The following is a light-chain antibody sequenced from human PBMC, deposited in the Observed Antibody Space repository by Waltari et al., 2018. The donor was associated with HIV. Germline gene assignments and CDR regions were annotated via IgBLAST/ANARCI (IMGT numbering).Light chain of an antibody. V-gene: IGLV1-44*01. CDR1: TSNLGTNT. CDR3: AVWDDSLNGVL. Sequence: QSVLTQPSSASGTPGQRVSISCPGSTSNLGTNTVTWYQQLPGTAPKLLIYINNQRPSGVPDRFSGSKSGTSASLAISGLQSEDEADYYCAVWDDSLNGVLFGGGTKLTVL. CDR2: INN. J-gene: IGLJ2*01.